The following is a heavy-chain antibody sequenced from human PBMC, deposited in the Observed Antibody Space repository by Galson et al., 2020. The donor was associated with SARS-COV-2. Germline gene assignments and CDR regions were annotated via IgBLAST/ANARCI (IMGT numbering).Heavy chain of an antibody. J-gene: IGHJ3*01. V-gene: IGHV4-34*12. D-gene: IGHD3-9*01. Sequence: SETLSPTCAVYGGSFSGYCWSWFRQPPGKGLEWIGEIMHSGSTNYTPHLQSRVTLSVDTSKNQFSLKLSSVTAADTAVYYCARAPDYDILTGYYPDGFDVWGQGTMVTVSS. CDR2: IMHSGST. CDR1: GGSFSGYC. CDR3: ARAPDYDILTGYYPDGFDV.